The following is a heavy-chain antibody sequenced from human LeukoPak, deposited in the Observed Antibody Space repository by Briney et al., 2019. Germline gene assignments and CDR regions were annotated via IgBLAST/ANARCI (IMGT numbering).Heavy chain of an antibody. D-gene: IGHD5-12*01. CDR3: ARGIVALQGTYMDV. J-gene: IGHJ6*03. Sequence: GRSLRLSCAASGFTFSSYSMNWVRQAPGKGLEWVSYISSSSSTIYYADSVKGRFTISRDNAKNSLYLQMNSLRAEDTAVYYCARGIVALQGTYMDVWGKGTTVTVSS. CDR2: ISSSSSTI. CDR1: GFTFSSYS. V-gene: IGHV3-48*01.